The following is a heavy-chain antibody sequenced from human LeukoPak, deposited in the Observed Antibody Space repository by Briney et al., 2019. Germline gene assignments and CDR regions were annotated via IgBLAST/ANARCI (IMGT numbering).Heavy chain of an antibody. CDR1: GFTFSSYA. D-gene: IGHD3-22*01. V-gene: IGHV3-23*01. CDR3: AKEAPYYYDSSGLY. CDR2: ISGSGGTT. J-gene: IGHJ4*02. Sequence: GGSLRLSCAASGFTFSSYAMSWVRQAPGKGLEWVSAISGSGGTTYYADSVKGRFTISRNNSKNTLYLQMNSLRVEDTAVYYCAKEAPYYYDSSGLYWGPGTLVTVSS.